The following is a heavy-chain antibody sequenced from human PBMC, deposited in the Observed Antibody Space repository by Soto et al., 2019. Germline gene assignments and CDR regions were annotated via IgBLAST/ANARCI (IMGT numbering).Heavy chain of an antibody. D-gene: IGHD3-16*02. J-gene: IGHJ3*02. CDR2: ISYDGSNK. Sequence: GGSLRLSCAAPGFTFSSYGMHWVRQAPGKGLEWVAVISYDGSNKYYADSVKGRFTISGDNSKNTLYLQMNSLRAEDTAVYYCANGGMITFGGVIPLDAFDIWGQGTMVTVSS. CDR3: ANGGMITFGGVIPLDAFDI. CDR1: GFTFSSYG. V-gene: IGHV3-30*18.